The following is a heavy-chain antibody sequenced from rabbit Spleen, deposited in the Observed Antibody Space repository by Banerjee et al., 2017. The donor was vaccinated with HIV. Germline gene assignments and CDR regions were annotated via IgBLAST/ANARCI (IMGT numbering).Heavy chain of an antibody. D-gene: IGHD1-1*01. CDR1: GFDFSTYG. V-gene: IGHV1S47*01. CDR3: VRGASSSGYYSL. CDR2: IDGVFGTT. Sequence: QEQLVESGGGLVQPGGSLKLSCKASGFDFSTYGVSWVRQAPGKGLEWIGYIDGVFGTTYDARWVNGRFTISSHNAQNTLYLQVNSLTAADTATYFCVRGASSSGYYSLWGPGTLVTVS. J-gene: IGHJ4*01.